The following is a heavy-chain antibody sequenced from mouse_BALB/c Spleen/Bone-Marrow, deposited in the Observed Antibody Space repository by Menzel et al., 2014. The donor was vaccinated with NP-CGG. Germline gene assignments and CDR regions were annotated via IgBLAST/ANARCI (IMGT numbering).Heavy chain of an antibody. V-gene: IGHV1-7*01. CDR2: INPSTGYA. J-gene: IGHJ2*01. CDR3: ARDY. Sequence: QVQLQQSGPELAKPGASVKMSCKASGYTLTDTWIYWIKQRPGQGLEWIGYINPSTGYAEYNQNFKDKATLTVDKSSSTAYMQLSSLTSEDSAVYYCARDYWGQGTTLTVSS. CDR1: GYTLTDTW.